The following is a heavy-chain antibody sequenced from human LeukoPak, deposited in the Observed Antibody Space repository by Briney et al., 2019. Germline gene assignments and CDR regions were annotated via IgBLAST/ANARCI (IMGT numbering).Heavy chain of an antibody. CDR1: GYTFTSYG. CDR2: ISAYNGNT. D-gene: IGHD6-13*01. J-gene: IGHJ6*03. Sequence: ASVKVSCKASGYTFTSYGISWVRQAPGQGLEWTGWISAYNGNTNYAQEFQGRVTITRDTSASTAYMELSSLRSEDMAVYYCARDRGAAAGTLRGYYYYYMAVWDKGTTVTVSS. CDR3: ARDRGAAAGTLRGYYYYYMAV. V-gene: IGHV1-18*03.